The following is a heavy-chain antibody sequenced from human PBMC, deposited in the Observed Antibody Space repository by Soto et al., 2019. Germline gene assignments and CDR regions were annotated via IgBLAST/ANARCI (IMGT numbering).Heavy chain of an antibody. J-gene: IGHJ4*02. CDR3: ARRHSSSWYGLDY. D-gene: IGHD6-13*01. V-gene: IGHV4-38-2*01. CDR1: GYSISSGYY. Sequence: TVSLTCAVSGYSISSGYYWGWIRQPPGKGLEWIGSIYHSGSTYYNLSLKSRVSISVDTSKNQFSLRLSSVTAADTAMYYCARRHSSSWYGLDYWGQGTLVTVSS. CDR2: IYHSGST.